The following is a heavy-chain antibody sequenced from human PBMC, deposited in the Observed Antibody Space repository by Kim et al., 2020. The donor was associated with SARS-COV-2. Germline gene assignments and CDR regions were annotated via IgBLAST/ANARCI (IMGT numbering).Heavy chain of an antibody. CDR1: GGSVSSGSYY. V-gene: IGHV4-61*01. J-gene: IGHJ4*02. Sequence: SETLSLTCTVSGGSVSSGSYYWSWIRQPPGKGLEWIGYIYYSGSTNYNPSLKSRVTISVDTSKNQFSLKLSSVTAADTAVYYCARVRPDFPGYCSGGSCYSEKLTFDYWGQGTLVTVSS. D-gene: IGHD2-15*01. CDR3: ARVRPDFPGYCSGGSCYSEKLTFDY. CDR2: IYYSGST.